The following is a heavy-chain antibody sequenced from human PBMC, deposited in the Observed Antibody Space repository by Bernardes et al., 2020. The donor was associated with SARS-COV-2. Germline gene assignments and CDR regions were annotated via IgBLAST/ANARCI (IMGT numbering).Heavy chain of an antibody. CDR1: GFIFTTYS. CDR2: ISSGGDTI. J-gene: IGHJ4*02. D-gene: IGHD2-15*01. Sequence: LRLSCVGSGFIFTTYSMSWVRQAPGKGLEWLLFISSGGDTIHDADSVRGRFTVSRDDAKNSVYLQMNSLRAEDTAVYYCARGWRENSFDYWGQGALVTVSS. CDR3: ARGWRENSFDY. V-gene: IGHV3-48*01.